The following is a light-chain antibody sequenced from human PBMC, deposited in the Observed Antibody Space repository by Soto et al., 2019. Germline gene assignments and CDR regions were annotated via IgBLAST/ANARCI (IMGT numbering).Light chain of an antibody. CDR1: QSVSSN. J-gene: IGKJ1*01. CDR3: HQYNDRPRT. V-gene: IGKV3-15*01. CDR2: GAS. Sequence: EIVMTQSPATLSVSPGERATLSCRASQSVSSNLAWYQQKPGQVPRLLIYGASTRATGIPARFSGSGSGTEFTLTITCVQSEDLTVYYCHQYNDRPRTFGQGNKVEV.